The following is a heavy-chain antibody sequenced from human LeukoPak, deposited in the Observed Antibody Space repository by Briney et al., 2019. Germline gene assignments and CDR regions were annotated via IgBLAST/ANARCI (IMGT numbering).Heavy chain of an antibody. V-gene: IGHV4-34*01. CDR1: GGSFSGYY. J-gene: IGHJ4*02. CDR3: VRGEDY. CDR2: INHSGST. Sequence: SETLSLTCAVYGGSFSGYYWSWIRQPPGKGLEWIGEINHSGSTNYNPSLKSRVTISVDTSKNQFSLKLSSVTAADTAVYYCVRGEDYWGQGTLVTVSS.